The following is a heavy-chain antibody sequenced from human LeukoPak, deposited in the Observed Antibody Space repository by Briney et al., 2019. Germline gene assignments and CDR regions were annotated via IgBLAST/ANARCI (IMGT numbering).Heavy chain of an antibody. J-gene: IGHJ5*02. Sequence: SETLSLTCTVSGGSISSYYWSWIRQPAGKGLEWIGRIYTSGSTNYNPSLKSRVTISVDTSKNQFSLKLSSVTAADTAVYYCARRLDIVVVPAPPGWFDPWGQGTLVTVSS. CDR2: IYTSGST. CDR1: GGSISSYY. V-gene: IGHV4-4*07. D-gene: IGHD2-2*03. CDR3: ARRLDIVVVPAPPGWFDP.